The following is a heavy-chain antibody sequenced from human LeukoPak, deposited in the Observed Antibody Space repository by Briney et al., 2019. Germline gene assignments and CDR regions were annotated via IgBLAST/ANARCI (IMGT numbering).Heavy chain of an antibody. CDR3: ARTLLPYGDYGLGY. V-gene: IGHV3-64*01. Sequence: GGSLRLSCAASGFTFSSYAMHWVRQAPGKGLEYVSAISSNGGSTYYANSVKGRFTISRDNSKNTLYLQMGSLRAEDMAVYYCARTLLPYGDYGLGYWGQGTLVTVSS. D-gene: IGHD4-17*01. J-gene: IGHJ4*02. CDR2: ISSNGGST. CDR1: GFTFSSYA.